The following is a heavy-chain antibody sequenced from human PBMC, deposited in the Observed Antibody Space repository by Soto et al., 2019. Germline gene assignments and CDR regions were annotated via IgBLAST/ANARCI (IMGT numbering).Heavy chain of an antibody. V-gene: IGHV3-23*01. Sequence: GGSLRLSSAASGFTFSSYAMSWVRQAPGKGLEWVSAISGSGGSTYYADSVKGRFTISRDNSKNTLYLQMNSLRAEDTAVYYCAKVHCSGGSCYLVYWGQGTLVTVSS. CDR2: ISGSGGST. CDR1: GFTFSSYA. J-gene: IGHJ4*02. CDR3: AKVHCSGGSCYLVY. D-gene: IGHD2-15*01.